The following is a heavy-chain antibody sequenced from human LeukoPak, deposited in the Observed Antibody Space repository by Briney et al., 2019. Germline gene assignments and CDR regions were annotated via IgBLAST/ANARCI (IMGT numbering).Heavy chain of an antibody. D-gene: IGHD1-26*01. V-gene: IGHV1-46*01. CDR3: ARDLGGRGGSYVSRLSAFDI. J-gene: IGHJ3*02. CDR1: GYTFTSYY. CDR2: INPSGGST. Sequence: ASVKVSCKASGYTFTSYYMHWVRQAPGQGLEWMGIINPSGGSTSYAQKFQGRVTMTRDTSTSTVYMELSSLRSEDTAVYYCARDLGGRGGSYVSRLSAFDIWGQGTMVTVSS.